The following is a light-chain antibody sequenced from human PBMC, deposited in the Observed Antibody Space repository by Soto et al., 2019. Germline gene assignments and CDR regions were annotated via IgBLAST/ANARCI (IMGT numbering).Light chain of an antibody. CDR1: ETVATN. V-gene: IGKV3-15*01. CDR3: QQYFEWPAMT. J-gene: IGKJ1*01. Sequence: EVVMTQSPATLSVSPGERATISCRASETVATNLAWYQQKPGHAPRLLISGESTRAGGISDRFRGSGSGTEFTLTISSLRSEDSASYSCQQYFEWPAMTFGQGNTVEI. CDR2: GES.